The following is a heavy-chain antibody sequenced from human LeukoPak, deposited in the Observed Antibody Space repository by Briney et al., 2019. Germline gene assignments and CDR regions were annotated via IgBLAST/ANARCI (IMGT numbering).Heavy chain of an antibody. Sequence: VASVTVSCKASGYTFTDYYMHWVRQAPGQGLEWMGWINPRSGGTNYAQKFQGRVTMTRDTSISAAYMDLSRLISDDTAVYYCARFDQVSETAGGYWGQGTLVTVSS. V-gene: IGHV1-2*02. D-gene: IGHD5/OR15-5a*01. CDR3: ARFDQVSETAGGY. J-gene: IGHJ4*02. CDR1: GYTFTDYY. CDR2: INPRSGGT.